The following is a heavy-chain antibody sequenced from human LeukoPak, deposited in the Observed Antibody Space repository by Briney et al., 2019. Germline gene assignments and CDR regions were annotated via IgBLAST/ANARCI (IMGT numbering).Heavy chain of an antibody. D-gene: IGHD3-22*01. V-gene: IGHV3-33*01. J-gene: IGHJ3*02. CDR3: ARDRYYYDSSGYWRAFDI. Sequence: GGSLRLSCAASGFTFSRYGMHWVGQAPGKGGEGVAVIWYDGSKKYYADAVKGRFTISRDNSKNTLYLQMNSLRAEDTAVYYCARDRYYYDSSGYWRAFDIWGQGTMVTVSS. CDR1: GFTFSRYG. CDR2: IWYDGSKK.